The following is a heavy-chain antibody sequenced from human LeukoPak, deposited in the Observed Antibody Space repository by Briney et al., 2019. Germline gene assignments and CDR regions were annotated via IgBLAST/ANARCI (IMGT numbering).Heavy chain of an antibody. Sequence: SETLSLTCTVSGGSISSSSYYWGWIRQPPEKGLEWIGTIYYSGSTYYNPSLKSRVTISVDTSKNQFSLKLSSVTAADTAVYYCARGCSGGSCYGDDAFDIWGQGTMVTVSS. J-gene: IGHJ3*02. V-gene: IGHV4-39*01. CDR1: GGSISSSSYY. CDR3: ARGCSGGSCYGDDAFDI. CDR2: IYYSGST. D-gene: IGHD2-15*01.